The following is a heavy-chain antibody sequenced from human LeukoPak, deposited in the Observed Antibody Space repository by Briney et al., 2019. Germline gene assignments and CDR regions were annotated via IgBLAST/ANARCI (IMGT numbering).Heavy chain of an antibody. D-gene: IGHD3-10*01. CDR1: VFTFDDYG. CDR3: ARDRAYGSGSYSNWFDP. Sequence: GGSLRLSCAASVFTFDDYGMSWVRQAPGKGREWGSGVNWNGGSTGYADSVKGLFTISRDNAKNSLYLQMNSLRAEDTALYYCARDRAYGSGSYSNWFDPWGQGTLVTVSS. CDR2: VNWNGGST. V-gene: IGHV3-20*04. J-gene: IGHJ5*02.